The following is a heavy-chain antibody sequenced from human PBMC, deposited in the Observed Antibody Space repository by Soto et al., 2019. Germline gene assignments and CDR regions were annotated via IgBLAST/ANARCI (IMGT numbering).Heavy chain of an antibody. CDR1: GFTFSSYS. V-gene: IGHV3-21*01. CDR3: ARGVSGLNLGGAPAPVEC. J-gene: IGHJ4*02. Sequence: DVPLRFPCSPAGFTFSSYSRKFVAQASLKVLEWVSCISSRRSYISDADAVKGRFTISRDNAKNSLYLKMNSLRAEDTAVYYCARGVSGLNLGGAPAPVECWGQGSLVTVGS. CDR2: ISSRRSYI. D-gene: IGHD1-26*01.